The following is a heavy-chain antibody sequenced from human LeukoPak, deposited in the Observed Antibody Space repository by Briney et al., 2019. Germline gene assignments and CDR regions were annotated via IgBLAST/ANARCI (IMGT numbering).Heavy chain of an antibody. V-gene: IGHV3-9*01. D-gene: IGHD4-17*01. J-gene: IGHJ4*02. Sequence: GRPLRLSCAASGFSFEDYAMHWVRQPPGKGLEWVSGVSWNSGNVGYADSVKGRFTISRDNAKNFLYLQMSSLRAEDTALYYCAKAVYGDFQSTVDYWGRGTLVTVSS. CDR2: VSWNSGNV. CDR3: AKAVYGDFQSTVDY. CDR1: GFSFEDYA.